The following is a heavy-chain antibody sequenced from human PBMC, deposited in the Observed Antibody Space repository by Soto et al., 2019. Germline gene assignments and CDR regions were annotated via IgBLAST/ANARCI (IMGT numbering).Heavy chain of an antibody. CDR3: ATGYYDILTGYYPGNWFDP. CDR1: GYTLTELS. J-gene: IGHJ5*02. CDR2: FDPEDGET. V-gene: IGHV1-24*01. Sequence: ASVKVSCKVSGYTLTELSMHWVRQAPGKGLEGMGGFDPEDGETIYAQKFQGRVTMTEDTSTDTAYMELSSLRSEDTAVDYCATGYYDILTGYYPGNWFDPWGQGTLVTVSS. D-gene: IGHD3-9*01.